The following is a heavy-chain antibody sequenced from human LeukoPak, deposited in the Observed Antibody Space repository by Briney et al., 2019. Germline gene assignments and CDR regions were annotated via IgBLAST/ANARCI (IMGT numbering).Heavy chain of an antibody. V-gene: IGHV3-74*01. CDR2: INSDGSNP. CDR3: ARQSSYDNYFDY. D-gene: IGHD3-22*01. Sequence: GGSLRLSCAASGFTFSSHWIHWVRQAPGKGLVWVSRINSDGSNPNYADSVKGRFTISRDNAKDTLYLQMSSLRAEDTALYYCARQSSYDNYFDYWGQGTLVTVSS. CDR1: GFTFSSHW. J-gene: IGHJ4*02.